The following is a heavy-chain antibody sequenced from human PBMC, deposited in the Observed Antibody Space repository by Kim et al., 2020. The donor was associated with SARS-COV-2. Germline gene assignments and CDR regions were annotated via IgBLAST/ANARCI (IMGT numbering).Heavy chain of an antibody. D-gene: IGHD2-21*02. CDR1: GGSISSGDYY. CDR3: ARVWVTQYYFDY. V-gene: IGHV4-30-4*01. J-gene: IGHJ4*02. Sequence: SETLSLTCTVSGGSISSGDYYWSWIRQPPGKGLEWIGYIYYSGSTYYNPSLKSRVTISVDTSKNQFSLKLSSVTAADTAVYYCARVWVTQYYFDYWGQGTLITVS. CDR2: IYYSGST.